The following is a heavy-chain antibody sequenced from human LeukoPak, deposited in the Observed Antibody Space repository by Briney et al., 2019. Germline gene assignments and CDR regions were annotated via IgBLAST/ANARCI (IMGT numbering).Heavy chain of an antibody. Sequence: SQTLSLTCASSGDSVSSKSAAWNWIRQSPARGPEWLGRTFYRSKWKNDYAASVKSRITINPDTSKKQFSLKLRSVTPEDTAVYYCARSAPDPDFWGQGTLVTVSS. J-gene: IGHJ4*02. CDR1: GDSVSSKSAA. V-gene: IGHV6-1*01. CDR2: TFYRSKWKN. CDR3: ARSAPDPDF. D-gene: IGHD6-13*01.